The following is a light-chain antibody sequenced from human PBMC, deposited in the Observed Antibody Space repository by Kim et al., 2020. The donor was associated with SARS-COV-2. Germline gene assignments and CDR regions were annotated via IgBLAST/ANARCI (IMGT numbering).Light chain of an antibody. CDR1: SGHRDYI. CDR3: EAWNSNTHV. CDR2: LEGSGSY. J-gene: IGLJ1*01. V-gene: IGLV4-60*03. Sequence: QPVLTQSSSASASLGSSVKLTCTLSSGHRDYIIAWHQQQPGKAPRYLMKLEGSGSYSKGSGVPDRFSGSSSGAARSLIISNLQSEDEADYYCEAWNSNTHVFGTGTKVTVL.